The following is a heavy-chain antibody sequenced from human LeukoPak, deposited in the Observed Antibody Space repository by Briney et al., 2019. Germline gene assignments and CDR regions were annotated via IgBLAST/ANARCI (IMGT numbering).Heavy chain of an antibody. CDR3: ARGVVVTAIVDV. Sequence: GASVKVSCKASGYTFTSYDINWVRQATGQGLEWMGWMNPNSGNTGYAQKFQGRVTMTRNTSISTAYMELSSLRSEDTAVYYRARGVVVTAIVDVWGQGTTVTVSS. V-gene: IGHV1-8*01. D-gene: IGHD2-21*02. CDR1: GYTFTSYD. J-gene: IGHJ6*02. CDR2: MNPNSGNT.